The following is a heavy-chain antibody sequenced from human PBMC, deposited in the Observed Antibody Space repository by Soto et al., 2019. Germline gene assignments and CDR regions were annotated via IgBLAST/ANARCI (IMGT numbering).Heavy chain of an antibody. CDR2: IYPGDSDT. Sequence: GESLKISCKGSGYSFTSYWIGWVRQMPGKGLEWMGIIYPGDSDTRYSPSFQGQVTISADKSTSTAYMELSSLRSEDTAVYYCGYSYGLGYGMDVWGQGTTVTVSS. J-gene: IGHJ6*02. D-gene: IGHD5-18*01. V-gene: IGHV5-51*01. CDR3: GYSYGLGYGMDV. CDR1: GYSFTSYW.